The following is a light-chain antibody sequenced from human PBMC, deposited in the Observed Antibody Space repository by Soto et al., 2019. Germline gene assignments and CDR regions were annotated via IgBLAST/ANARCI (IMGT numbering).Light chain of an antibody. J-gene: IGKJ1*01. CDR3: QQYNNWPGT. CDR1: QSVSSK. CDR2: GAS. Sequence: EIVLRQSPGTLSVCPGERATLSCRASQSVSSKLAWYQQKPGQAPRLLFYGASTGATGIPARFSGSGSETEFTLSISSLQSEDFAVYYCQQYNNWPGTFGQGTKVDIK. V-gene: IGKV3-15*01.